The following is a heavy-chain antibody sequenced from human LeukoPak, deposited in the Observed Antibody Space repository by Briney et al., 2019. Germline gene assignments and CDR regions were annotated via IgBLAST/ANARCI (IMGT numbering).Heavy chain of an antibody. V-gene: IGHV1-69*05. CDR3: ARDRSSGWYSDY. Sequence: SVKVSCKASGGTFSSYAISWVRQAPGQGVDWMGRIIPIFGTANYAQKFQGRVTITTDESTSTAYMELSSLRSEDTAVYYCARDRSSGWYSDYWGQGTLVTVSS. CDR2: IIPIFGTA. D-gene: IGHD6-19*01. J-gene: IGHJ4*02. CDR1: GGTFSSYA.